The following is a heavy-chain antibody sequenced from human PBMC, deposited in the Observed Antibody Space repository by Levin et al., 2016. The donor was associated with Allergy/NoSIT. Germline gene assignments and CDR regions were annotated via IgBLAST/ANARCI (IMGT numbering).Heavy chain of an antibody. J-gene: IGHJ4*02. Sequence: GESLKISCAASGLTFSSYAMSWVRQAPGKGLEWVSGISGSGSNTFFADSVKGRFTISRDNSKNTIYLQMIGLTAEDTAIYYCARGGVSTLTPLDYWGQGTLVTVSS. CDR1: GLTFSSYA. CDR3: ARGGVSTLTPLDY. D-gene: IGHD5/OR15-5a*01. V-gene: IGHV3-23*01. CDR2: ISGSGSNT.